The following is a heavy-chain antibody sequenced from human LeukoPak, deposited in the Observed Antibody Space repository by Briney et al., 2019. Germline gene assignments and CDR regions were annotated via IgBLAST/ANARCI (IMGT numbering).Heavy chain of an antibody. CDR1: EFTFARYW. CDR2: IKEDGSEK. V-gene: IGHV3-7*01. J-gene: IGHJ4*02. Sequence: GGSLRPSCAASEFTFARYWMSWVRQAPGKGLEWVANIKEDGSEKDYVDSVKGRFTISRDNAKNSLYLQMNSLRAEDTAVYYCARMDIAVAGIFDYWGQGTLVTVSS. CDR3: ARMDIAVAGIFDY. D-gene: IGHD6-19*01.